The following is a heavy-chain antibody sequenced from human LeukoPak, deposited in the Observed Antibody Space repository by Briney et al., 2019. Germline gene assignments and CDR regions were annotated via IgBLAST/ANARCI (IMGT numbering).Heavy chain of an antibody. J-gene: IGHJ4*02. CDR1: GYTFTSYG. Sequence: SVKVSCQASGYTFTSYGISWVRQAPGQGLEWMGWISAYNGNTNYAQKLQGRVTMTTDTSTSTAYMELRSLRSDDTAVYYCARDNDILTGYTLNDYWGQGTLVTVSS. V-gene: IGHV1-18*01. CDR2: ISAYNGNT. CDR3: ARDNDILTGYTLNDY. D-gene: IGHD3-9*01.